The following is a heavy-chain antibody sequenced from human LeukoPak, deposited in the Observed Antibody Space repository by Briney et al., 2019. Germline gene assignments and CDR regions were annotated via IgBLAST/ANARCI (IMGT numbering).Heavy chain of an antibody. Sequence: PGGSLRLSCETSGFTFKMYGMHWVRQAPGKGLEWLGVISYDGSNEFYVDSVEGRFSISRDNSGNTLLLHMNSLRGEDTAVYYWAKDRRGYSLGPRAGGLDVGDRGTTVIVSS. CDR2: ISYDGSNE. V-gene: IGHV3-33*03. CDR1: GFTFKMYG. CDR3: AKDRRGYSLGPRAGGLDV. D-gene: IGHD5-12*01. J-gene: IGHJ6*02.